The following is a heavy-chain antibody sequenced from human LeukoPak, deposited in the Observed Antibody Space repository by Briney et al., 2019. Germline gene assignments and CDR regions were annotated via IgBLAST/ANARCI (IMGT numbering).Heavy chain of an antibody. CDR1: GFTFSNAW. D-gene: IGHD3-10*01. J-gene: IGHJ4*02. CDR2: IKSKTDGGIT. Sequence: GGSLRLSCATSGFTFSNAWMSWVRQAPGKGLEWVGRIKSKTDGGITDYAAPVKGRFTISRDDSKNTLYLQLNSLKTEDTAVYYCSKLWFGEFDWGQGTLVTVSS. V-gene: IGHV3-15*01. CDR3: SKLWFGEFD.